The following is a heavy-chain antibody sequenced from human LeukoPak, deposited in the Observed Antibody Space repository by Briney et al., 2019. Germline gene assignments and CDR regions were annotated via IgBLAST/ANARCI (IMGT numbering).Heavy chain of an antibody. J-gene: IGHJ4*02. D-gene: IGHD3-10*01. Sequence: GGSLTLSCAASGFIFNNYDMIWLPQAPGKGLEGGSSISGTGVTAYYADSVKGRFAISRDNSKNTLYLQMNSLRAEATALYYCEKDQRCGDLDDYWGQGTLVTVSS. CDR3: EKDQRCGDLDDY. CDR2: ISGTGVTA. CDR1: GFIFNNYD. V-gene: IGHV3-23*01.